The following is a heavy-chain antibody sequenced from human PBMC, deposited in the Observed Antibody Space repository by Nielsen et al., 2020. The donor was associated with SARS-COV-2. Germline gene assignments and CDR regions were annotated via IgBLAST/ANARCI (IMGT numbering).Heavy chain of an antibody. CDR3: ARAVEDYDFWSGQYGMDV. D-gene: IGHD3-3*01. CDR1: GFTFSSYG. Sequence: GESLKISCAASGFTFSSYGMHWVRQAPGKGLEWVAVIWYDGSNKYYADSVKGRFTISRDNSKNTLYLQMNSLRAEDTAVYYCARAVEDYDFWSGQYGMDVWGQGTTVTVS. V-gene: IGHV3-33*01. J-gene: IGHJ6*02. CDR2: IWYDGSNK.